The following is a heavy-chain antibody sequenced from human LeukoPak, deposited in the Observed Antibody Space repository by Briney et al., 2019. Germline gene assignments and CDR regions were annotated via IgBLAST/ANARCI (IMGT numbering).Heavy chain of an antibody. CDR3: AAESYYYGGNSSLLGY. V-gene: IGHV1-58*02. Sequence: SVTVSCTSSVFTFTISAMQWVRQARGQRLEWIGWIVVGSGNTNYAQKFQERVTITRDMSTSTAYMELSSLRSEDTAVYYCAAESYYYGGNSSLLGYWGQGTLVTVSS. J-gene: IGHJ4*02. CDR2: IVVGSGNT. CDR1: VFTFTISA. D-gene: IGHD4-23*01.